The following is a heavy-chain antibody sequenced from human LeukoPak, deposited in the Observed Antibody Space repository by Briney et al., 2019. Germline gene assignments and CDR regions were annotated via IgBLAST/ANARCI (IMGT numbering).Heavy chain of an antibody. CDR3: ARRRVGITMLRGKGAYFDY. J-gene: IGHJ4*02. CDR1: GGSISSSSYY. D-gene: IGHD3-10*01. Sequence: PSETLSLTCTVSGGSISSSSYYWGWIRQPPGKGLEWIGSIYYSGSTYYNPSLKSRVTISVDTSKNQFSLKLSSVTAADTAVYYCARRRVGITMLRGKGAYFDYWGQGTLVTVSS. CDR2: IYYSGST. V-gene: IGHV4-39*07.